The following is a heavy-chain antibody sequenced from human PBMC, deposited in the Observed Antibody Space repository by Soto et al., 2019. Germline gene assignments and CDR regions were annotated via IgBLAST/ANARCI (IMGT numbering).Heavy chain of an antibody. V-gene: IGHV3-23*01. J-gene: IGHJ3*02. CDR3: AKDPSRLHLGELSLYRYACDI. CDR1: GFTFSSYA. D-gene: IGHD3-16*02. Sequence: EVQLLESGGGLVQPGGSLRLSCAASGFTFSSYAMSWVRQAPGKGLEWVSAISGSGGSTYSADSVKGRFTISRDNSKNTLYLQRNSLRVEDTAVYYCAKDPSRLHLGELSLYRYACDIWGQGTMVTVSS. CDR2: ISGSGGST.